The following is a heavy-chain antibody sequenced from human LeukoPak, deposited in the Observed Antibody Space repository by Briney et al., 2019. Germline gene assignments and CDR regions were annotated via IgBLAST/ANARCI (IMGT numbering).Heavy chain of an antibody. D-gene: IGHD4-11*01. CDR2: ISGSGGST. CDR3: AKDRNNYSNFLDS. CDR1: GFTLRTYA. V-gene: IGHV3-23*01. J-gene: IGHJ4*02. Sequence: GGSLRLSCAASGFTLRTYAMSWVRQAPGKGLEWVSTISGSGGSTYYADSVKGRFTISKDNSKNTLYLQMNSLRAEDTALYYCAKDRNNYSNFLDSWGQGTLVTVSS.